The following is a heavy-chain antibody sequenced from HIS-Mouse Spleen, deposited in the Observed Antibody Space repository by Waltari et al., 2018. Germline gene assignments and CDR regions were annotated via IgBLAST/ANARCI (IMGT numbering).Heavy chain of an antibody. CDR2: MNPNNGNT. V-gene: IGHV1-8*01. D-gene: IGHD4-4*01. CDR1: EYTFPSSV. J-gene: IGHJ4*02. CDR3: ARGHDYSNYFDY. Sequence: QVQLVQSGAEVKKPGASVKVSVKASEYTFPSSVINWVRQATAQGLEGMGWMNPNNGNTGYAQKFQGRVTMTRNTSISTAYMELSSLRSEDTAVYYCARGHDYSNYFDYWGQGTLVTVSS.